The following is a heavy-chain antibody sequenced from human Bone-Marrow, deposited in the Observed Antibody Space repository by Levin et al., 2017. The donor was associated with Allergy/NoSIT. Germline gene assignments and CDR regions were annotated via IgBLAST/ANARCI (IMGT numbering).Heavy chain of an antibody. CDR2: INPNSGGT. Sequence: GGSLRLSCKASGYTFTGYYIHWVRQAPGQGLEWMGWINPNSGGTNYAQKFQGRVTMTRDTSISTAYMDLSRLRSDDTAVYYCARGEVVPAAPYNWFDPGAREPWSPSPQ. V-gene: IGHV1-2*02. CDR1: GYTFTGYY. CDR3: ARGEVVPAAPYNWFDP. J-gene: IGHJ5*02. D-gene: IGHD2-2*01.